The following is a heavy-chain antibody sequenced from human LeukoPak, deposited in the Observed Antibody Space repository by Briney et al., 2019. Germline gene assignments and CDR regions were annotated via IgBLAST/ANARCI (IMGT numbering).Heavy chain of an antibody. CDR2: IKEDGSEQ. CDR3: TMDSMRYFDY. V-gene: IGHV3-7*04. D-gene: IGHD2-21*01. J-gene: IGHJ4*02. CDR1: GFTFSSYW. Sequence: GGSLRLSCAASGFTFSSYWMSWVRQTPGKGLEWVANIKEDGSEQYYVDFVRGRFTVSRDNAKNSLYLQMNNLRAEDTAVYYCTMDSMRYFDYWGQGTLVTVSS.